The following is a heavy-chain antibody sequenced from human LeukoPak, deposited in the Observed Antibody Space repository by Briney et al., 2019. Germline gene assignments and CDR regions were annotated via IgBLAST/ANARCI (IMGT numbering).Heavy chain of an antibody. J-gene: IGHJ5*02. CDR1: GFSFSSYW. CDR3: AKGKNWTYGANWFDP. V-gene: IGHV3-9*03. CDR2: ISWNSGSI. D-gene: IGHD1-7*01. Sequence: GGSLRLSCAASGFSFSSYWMYWVRQAPGRGVEWVSRISWNSGSIGYAGSVKGGFTISRDNAKKSLYLQMNSLRAGDMALYYCAKGKNWTYGANWFDPCGQGTLVTVHS.